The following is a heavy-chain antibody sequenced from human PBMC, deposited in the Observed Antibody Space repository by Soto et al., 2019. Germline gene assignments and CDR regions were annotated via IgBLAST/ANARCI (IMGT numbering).Heavy chain of an antibody. J-gene: IGHJ4*02. Sequence: QMQLVQSGAEVKKPGSSVKVSCKASGGTFSSYAISWVRQAPGQGLEWMGGIIPIFGTANYAQKFQGRVTITADESTSTAYMELSSLRSEDTAVYYCASPGTTGTTGGYYFDYWGQGTLVTVSS. CDR1: GGTFSSYA. V-gene: IGHV1-69*01. D-gene: IGHD1-1*01. CDR2: IIPIFGTA. CDR3: ASPGTTGTTGGYYFDY.